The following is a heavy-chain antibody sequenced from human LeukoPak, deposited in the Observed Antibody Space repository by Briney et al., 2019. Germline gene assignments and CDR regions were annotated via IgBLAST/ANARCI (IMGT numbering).Heavy chain of an antibody. V-gene: IGHV4-39*07. CDR2: IYHSGST. CDR3: ARASRSGWYPFDY. Sequence: SETLSLTCTVSGGSISSSSYYWGWIRQPPGKGLEWIGSIYHSGSTYYNPSLKSRVTISVDTSKNQFSLKLSSVTAADTAVYYCARASRSGWYPFDYWGQGTLVTVSS. CDR1: GGSISSSSYY. D-gene: IGHD6-19*01. J-gene: IGHJ4*02.